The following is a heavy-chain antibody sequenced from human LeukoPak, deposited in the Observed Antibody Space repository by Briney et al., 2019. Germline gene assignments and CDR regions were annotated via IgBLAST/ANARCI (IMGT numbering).Heavy chain of an antibody. J-gene: IGHJ4*02. CDR2: ISSSGGNA. V-gene: IGHV3-23*01. D-gene: IGHD3-10*01. CDR3: ADYGSGSYCFDY. CDR1: GFTFSSYA. Sequence: GGSLRLSCAASGFTFSSYAMTWVRQAPGKGLEWVSAISSSGGNAYHADSVKGRFTISRDNSKNTLYLQMNSLRAEDTAVYYCADYGSGSYCFDYWGQGTLVTVSS.